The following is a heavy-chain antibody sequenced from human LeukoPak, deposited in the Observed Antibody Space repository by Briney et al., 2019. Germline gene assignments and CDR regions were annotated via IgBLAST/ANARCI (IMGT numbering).Heavy chain of an antibody. J-gene: IGHJ3*02. Sequence: PGGSQRLSCTASGFNFSTYWMNWVRQAPGKGLEWVSSISSSSSYIYYADSVKGRFTISRDNAKNSLYLQMSSLRAEDTAVYYCARGAYSSSWDRAFDIWGQGTMVTVSS. D-gene: IGHD6-13*01. CDR3: ARGAYSSSWDRAFDI. V-gene: IGHV3-21*01. CDR1: GFNFSTYW. CDR2: ISSSSSYI.